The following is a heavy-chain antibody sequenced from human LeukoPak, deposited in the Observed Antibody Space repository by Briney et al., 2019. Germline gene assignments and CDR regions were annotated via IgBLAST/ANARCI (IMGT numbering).Heavy chain of an antibody. Sequence: GGSLRLSCAASGFTFGDYGMHWVRQVPGKGLEWVSGISWNSVSMGYADSVKGRFSISRDDAKNSLYLQMNNLRPEDMAIYFCAKGLSSAYGLDGFDVWAQGTMVTVSS. CDR2: ISWNSVSM. D-gene: IGHD3-22*01. CDR1: GFTFGDYG. CDR3: AKGLSSAYGLDGFDV. V-gene: IGHV3-9*03. J-gene: IGHJ3*01.